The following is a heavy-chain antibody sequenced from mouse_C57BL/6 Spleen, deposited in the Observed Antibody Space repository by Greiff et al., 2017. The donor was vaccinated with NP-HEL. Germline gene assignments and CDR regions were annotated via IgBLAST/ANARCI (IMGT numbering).Heavy chain of an antibody. CDR2: ISSGGSYT. Sequence: EVQVVESGGDLVKPGGSLKLSCAASGFTFSSYGMSWVRQTPDKRLEWVATISSGGSYTYYPDSVKGRFTISRDNAKNTLDLQMSSLKSEDTAMYYCARLLEAMDYWGQGTSVTVSS. J-gene: IGHJ4*01. V-gene: IGHV5-6*01. CDR3: ARLLEAMDY. CDR1: GFTFSSYG. D-gene: IGHD2-10*02.